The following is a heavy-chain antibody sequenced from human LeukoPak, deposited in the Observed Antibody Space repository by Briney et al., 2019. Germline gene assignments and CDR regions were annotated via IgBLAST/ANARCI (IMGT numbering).Heavy chain of an antibody. CDR3: AKVGYNWGDFDC. J-gene: IGHJ4*02. CDR1: GFTFSSYG. D-gene: IGHD1-20*01. CDR2: ISYDGSNK. V-gene: IGHV3-30*18. Sequence: GRSLRLSCAASGFTFSSYGMHWVRQAPGKGLEWVAVISYDGSNKYYADSVKGRFTISRDNSKNTLYLQMNSLRAEDTAVYYCAKVGYNWGDFDCWGQGTLVTVSS.